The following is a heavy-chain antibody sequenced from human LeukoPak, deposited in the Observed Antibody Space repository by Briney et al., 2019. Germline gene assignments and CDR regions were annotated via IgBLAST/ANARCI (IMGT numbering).Heavy chain of an antibody. J-gene: IGHJ3*02. CDR3: AREGRANAFDI. Sequence: GGSLRLSCAASGFTFSNYWMHWVRQAPGKGLVWVSRINSDETSTSYADSVRGRFTISRDNAKNTLYLQMNSLRAEDTAVYYCAREGRANAFDIWGQGTMVTVSS. V-gene: IGHV3-74*01. CDR2: INSDETST. CDR1: GFTFSNYW.